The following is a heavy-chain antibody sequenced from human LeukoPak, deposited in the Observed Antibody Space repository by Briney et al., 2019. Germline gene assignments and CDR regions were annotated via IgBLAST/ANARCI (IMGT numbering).Heavy chain of an antibody. V-gene: IGHV3-30*18. D-gene: IGHD1-14*01. J-gene: IGHJ4*02. Sequence: GGSLRLSCAASGFTFSSYGMHWVRQAPGKGLEWVAVISYDGSNKYYADSVKGRFTISRDNSKNTLYLQMNSLRPEDTAVYYCAKLHNLNCDYWGLGTLATVSS. CDR1: GFTFSSYG. CDR2: ISYDGSNK. CDR3: AKLHNLNCDY.